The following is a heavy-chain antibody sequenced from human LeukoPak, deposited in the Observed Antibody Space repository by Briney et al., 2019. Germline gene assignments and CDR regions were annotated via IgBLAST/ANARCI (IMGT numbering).Heavy chain of an antibody. CDR2: IYYSGST. D-gene: IGHD3-22*01. J-gene: IGHJ3*02. Sequence: PSETLSLTCTVSGGSISSGGYYWSRIRQHPGKGLEWIGYIYYSGSTYYNPSLKSRVTISVDTSKNQFSLKLSSVTAADTAVYYCARDLEAPRGSSGLNAFDIWGQGTMVTVSS. CDR3: ARDLEAPRGSSGLNAFDI. V-gene: IGHV4-31*03. CDR1: GGSISSGGYY.